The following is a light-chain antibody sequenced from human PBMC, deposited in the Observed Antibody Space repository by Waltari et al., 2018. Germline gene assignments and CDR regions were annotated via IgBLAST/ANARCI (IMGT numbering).Light chain of an antibody. CDR2: EVT. J-gene: IGLJ1*01. V-gene: IGLV2-23*02. CDR1: SSAVGNFHL. Sequence: QSGLTQPASVSGSPGQSITISCTGTSSAVGNFHLVSWYQQYAGKAPKLMVYEVTKRASGVSDRFSGSKSGNTASLTISGLQSEDEADYYCCSYVGLGIYVFGTGTKVTVL. CDR3: CSYVGLGIYV.